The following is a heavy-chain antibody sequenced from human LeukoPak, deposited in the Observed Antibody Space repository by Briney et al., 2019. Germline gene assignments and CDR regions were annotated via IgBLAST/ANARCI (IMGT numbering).Heavy chain of an antibody. CDR1: GGSISSGYY. D-gene: IGHD1-7*01. CDR2: IYHSGST. Sequence: SETLSLTCTVSGGSISSGYYWGWIRQPPGKGLEWIGSIYHSGSTYYNPSLKSRVTISVDTSKNQFSLKLSSVTAADTAVYYCARDEVELELHGSYWGQGTLVTVSS. V-gene: IGHV4-38-2*02. CDR3: ARDEVELELHGSY. J-gene: IGHJ4*02.